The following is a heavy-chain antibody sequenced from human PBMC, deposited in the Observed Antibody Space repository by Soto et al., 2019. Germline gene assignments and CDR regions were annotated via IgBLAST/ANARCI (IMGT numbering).Heavy chain of an antibody. CDR1: GFTFSSYA. V-gene: IGHV3-23*01. Sequence: EVQLLESGGGLVQPGGSLRLSCAASGFTFSSYAMSWVRQAPGKGXXWVSAISGSGGSTYYADXVKGRXTIXRXNSXXXXXXXXXXXXXXXXXXXXXXXXXXXXXXXXXDYWGQGTLVTVSS. CDR3: XXXXXXXXXXXXDY. CDR2: ISGSGGST. J-gene: IGHJ4*02.